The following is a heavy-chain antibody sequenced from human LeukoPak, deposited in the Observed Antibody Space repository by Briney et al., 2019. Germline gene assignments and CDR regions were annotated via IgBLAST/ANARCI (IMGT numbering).Heavy chain of an antibody. CDR3: ERAYDSSGYYYNWFDT. J-gene: IGHJ5*02. D-gene: IGHD3-22*01. V-gene: IGHV4-59*07. CDR1: GGSISIYY. CDR2: IYYSGST. Sequence: SDTLSLTCTVSGGSISIYYCSWIRQPPGKGLEWIGYIYYSGSTNYHPSRERPLTISIGTSKNQFSLKLSSLPAAGPAVYYCERAYDSSGYYYNWFDTWGQGTLVTVSS.